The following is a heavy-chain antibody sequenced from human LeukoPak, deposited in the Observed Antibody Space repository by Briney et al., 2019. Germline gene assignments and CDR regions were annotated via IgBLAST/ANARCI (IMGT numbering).Heavy chain of an antibody. D-gene: IGHD4-17*01. Sequence: HAGGSLRLSCAASGFTFSSYAMSWVRQAPGKGLEWVSAISGSGGSTYYADSVKGRFTISRDNSKNTLYLQMNSLRAEDTAVYYCAKDLSLYASLPTYGDAGFDYWGQGTLVTVSS. CDR2: ISGSGGST. CDR3: AKDLSLYASLPTYGDAGFDY. CDR1: GFTFSSYA. J-gene: IGHJ4*02. V-gene: IGHV3-23*01.